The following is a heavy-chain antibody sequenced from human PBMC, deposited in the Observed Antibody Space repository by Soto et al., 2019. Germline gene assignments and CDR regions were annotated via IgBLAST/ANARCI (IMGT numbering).Heavy chain of an antibody. CDR1: GYTFTDYA. V-gene: IGHV1-3*01. J-gene: IGHJ4*02. Sequence: ASVKVSCKASGYTFTDYAMHWVRQAPGQRLEWMGWINAGNGNTKYSQKFQGRVTITRDTSASTAYMELSSLRSEDTAVYYCAREYSSSTPLFDYWGQGTLVTVSS. CDR3: AREYSSSTPLFDY. CDR2: INAGNGNT. D-gene: IGHD6-13*01.